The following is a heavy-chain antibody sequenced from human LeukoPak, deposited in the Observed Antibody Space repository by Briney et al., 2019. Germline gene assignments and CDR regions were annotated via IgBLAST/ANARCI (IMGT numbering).Heavy chain of an antibody. CDR3: AKVPSMVRGVAFDY. CDR2: ISGSGGST. V-gene: IGHV3-23*01. J-gene: IGHJ4*02. D-gene: IGHD3-10*01. CDR1: GFTFNNYA. Sequence: GGSLRLSCAASGFTFNNYAMSWVRQAPGKGLEWVSAISGSGGSTYYADSVKGRFTISRDNSKNTLYLQMNSLRAEDTAAYYCAKVPSMVRGVAFDYWGQGTLVTVSS.